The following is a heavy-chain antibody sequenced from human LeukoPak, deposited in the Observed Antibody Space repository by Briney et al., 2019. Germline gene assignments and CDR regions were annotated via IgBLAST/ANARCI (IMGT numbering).Heavy chain of an antibody. CDR1: GASISSSNW. CDR2: IFHAGTT. J-gene: IGHJ4*02. V-gene: IGHV4-4*02. Sequence: PSDTLSLTCAVSGASISSSNWWSWARQPPGKGLEWIGEIFHAGTTNYNPSLQSRVTISVDNSRNQFSLKLTSVTAADTAVYYCMRTYCSNISCFYFDYWGQGTLVTVSS. D-gene: IGHD2-2*01. CDR3: MRTYCSNISCFYFDY.